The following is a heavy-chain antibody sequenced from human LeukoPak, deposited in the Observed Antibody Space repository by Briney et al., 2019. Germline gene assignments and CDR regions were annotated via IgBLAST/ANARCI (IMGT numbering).Heavy chain of an antibody. CDR1: GFTFSSYE. J-gene: IGHJ4*02. D-gene: IGHD3-10*01. CDR2: ISSSGSTI. V-gene: IGHV3-48*03. CDR3: ARGDGVYGYRKWLRELLPYFDY. Sequence: QPGGSLRLSCAASGFTFSSYEMNWVRQAPGKGLEWVSYISSSGSTIYYADSVKGRFTISRDNAKNSLYLQMNSLRAEDTAVYYCARGDGVYGYRKWLRELLPYFDYWGQGTLVTVSS.